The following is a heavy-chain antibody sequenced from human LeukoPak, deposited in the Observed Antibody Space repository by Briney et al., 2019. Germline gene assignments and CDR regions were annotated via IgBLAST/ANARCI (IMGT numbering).Heavy chain of an antibody. V-gene: IGHV4-34*01. D-gene: IGHD3-16*02. Sequence: PSETLSLTCAVYGGSFSGYYWSWIRQPPGKGLEWIGEIHHSGNTNYNPSLKSRVTISVDTSKTQFSLKLSSVTAADTAVYYCARTQVYVWGNYRYIANWFDPWGQGTLVTVSS. J-gene: IGHJ5*02. CDR3: ARTQVYVWGNYRYIANWFDP. CDR2: IHHSGNT. CDR1: GGSFSGYY.